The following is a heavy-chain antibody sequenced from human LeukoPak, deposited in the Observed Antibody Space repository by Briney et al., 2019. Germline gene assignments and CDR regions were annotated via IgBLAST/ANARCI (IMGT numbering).Heavy chain of an antibody. CDR2: INPNSGGT. V-gene: IGHV1-2*02. J-gene: IGHJ4*02. CDR3: TRDWPNSGYYFDY. CDR1: GYTFTDYY. Sequence: GASVKVSCKASGYTFTDYYMHWVRQAPGQGLEWMGWINPNSGGTNYAQKFQGRVTMTRDTSISTAYMELSRLRSDDTAVYYCTRDWPNSGYYFDYWGQGTLVTVS. D-gene: IGHD7-27*01.